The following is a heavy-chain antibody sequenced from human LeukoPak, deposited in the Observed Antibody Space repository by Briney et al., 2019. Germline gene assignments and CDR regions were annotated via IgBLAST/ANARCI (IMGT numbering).Heavy chain of an antibody. CDR3: ARAGGIAAEGGIQH. CDR2: INPNSGGT. V-gene: IGHV1-2*02. Sequence: ASVKVSCKASGYTFTGYYMHWVRQAPGQGLEWMGWINPNSGGTNYAQKLQGRVTMTTDTSTTTAYMELRSLRSDDTAVYYCARAGGIAAEGGIQHWGQGTLVTVSS. D-gene: IGHD6-25*01. CDR1: GYTFTGYY. J-gene: IGHJ1*01.